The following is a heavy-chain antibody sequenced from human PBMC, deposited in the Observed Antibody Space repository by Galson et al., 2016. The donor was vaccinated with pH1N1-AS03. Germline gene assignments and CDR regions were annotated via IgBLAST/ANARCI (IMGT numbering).Heavy chain of an antibody. CDR2: IKSKTDGGTT. D-gene: IGHD4-17*01. V-gene: IGHV3-15*01. CDR3: TKEGYGDYFDY. CDR1: GFTFRYAW. J-gene: IGHJ4*02. Sequence: RLSCAASGFTFRYAWMSWVRQAPGKGLEWVGRIKSKTDGGTTDFAAPVEGRFTISRDDSKNMLYLQMNSLKTEDSAMYYCTKEGYGDYFDYWGQGTLVTVSS.